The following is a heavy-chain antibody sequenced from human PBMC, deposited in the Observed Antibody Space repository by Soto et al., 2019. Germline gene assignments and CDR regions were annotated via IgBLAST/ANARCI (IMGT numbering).Heavy chain of an antibody. CDR2: IRSKAYSGTS. Sequence: GGSLRLSCTASGFTFGDYAMSWFRQAPGKGLEGVGFIRSKAYSGTSEYAASVKGRFTISRDDSKSIAYLQMNSLKTEDTAVYYCTNILEYYYYMAVWGKGTTVTVS. D-gene: IGHD3-9*01. J-gene: IGHJ6*03. CDR3: TNILEYYYYMAV. V-gene: IGHV3-49*03. CDR1: GFTFGDYA.